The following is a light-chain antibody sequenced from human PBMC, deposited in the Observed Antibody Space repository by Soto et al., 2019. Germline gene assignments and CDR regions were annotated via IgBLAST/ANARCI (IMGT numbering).Light chain of an antibody. CDR3: QQSYSTPLT. CDR2: AAS. Sequence: EIQMTQSPSSLSASVGDRFTITCMASQSISSYLNWYQQKPGKAPKLLIYAASSLQSGVTSRFSGSGSGTDFTLTISSLQPEDFATYYCQQSYSTPLTFGGGTKVEIK. V-gene: IGKV1-39*01. J-gene: IGKJ4*01. CDR1: QSISSY.